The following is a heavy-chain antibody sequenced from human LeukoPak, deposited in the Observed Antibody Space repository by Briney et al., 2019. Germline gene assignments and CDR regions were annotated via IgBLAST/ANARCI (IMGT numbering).Heavy chain of an antibody. CDR2: FDPKDGET. D-gene: IGHD3-16*02. V-gene: IGHV1-24*01. CDR1: GYTLTKLS. Sequence: ASVKVSCKVSGYTLTKLSMHWVRQAPGKGLEWMGGFDPKDGETIYAQKFQGRVTMTEDTSTDTAYMELSSLRSEDTAVYYCATGSSRRYYDYVWGSYRLDYWGQGTLVTVSS. J-gene: IGHJ4*02. CDR3: ATGSSRRYYDYVWGSYRLDY.